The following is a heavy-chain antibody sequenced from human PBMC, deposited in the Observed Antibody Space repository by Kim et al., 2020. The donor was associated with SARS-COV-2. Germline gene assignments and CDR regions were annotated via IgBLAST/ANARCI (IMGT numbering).Heavy chain of an antibody. CDR2: INTNTGNP. J-gene: IGHJ6*03. CDR1: GYTFTSDA. V-gene: IGHV7-4-1*02. D-gene: IGHD2-2*01. CDR3: ARTGIVVVPAATKDYYYYYMDV. Sequence: ASVKVFCKASGYTFTSDAMNWGRQAPGQGLEWMGWINTNTGNPTYAQGSTGRFDFSLDTSVSTAYQQISSIKAEDTAVYYCARTGIVVVPAATKDYYYYYMDVWGKGTTVTVSS.